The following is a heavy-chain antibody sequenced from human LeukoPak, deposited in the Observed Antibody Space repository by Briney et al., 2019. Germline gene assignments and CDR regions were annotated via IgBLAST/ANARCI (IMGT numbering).Heavy chain of an antibody. CDR2: MNPNSGNT. J-gene: IGHJ6*03. CDR1: GYTFTSYD. Sequence: ASVKVSCKASGYTFTSYDINWVRQATGQGLEWMGWMNPNSGNTGYAQKFQGRVTITRNTSISTAYMELSSLRSEDTAVYYCARDAPGGLHMDVWGKGTTVTVSS. CDR3: ARDAPGGLHMDV. V-gene: IGHV1-8*03. D-gene: IGHD1-26*01.